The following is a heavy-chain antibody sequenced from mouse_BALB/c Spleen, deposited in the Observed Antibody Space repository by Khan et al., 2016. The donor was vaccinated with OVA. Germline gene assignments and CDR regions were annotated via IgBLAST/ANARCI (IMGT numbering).Heavy chain of an antibody. CDR2: ISYSGST. Sequence: VQLQQSGPGLVKPSQSLSLTCTVTGYSITSDYAWNWIRQFPGNKLEWMGYISYSGSTTYNPSLKSRISITRDPSKAQFFLQLKSVTSEDTATYYCASELGRYYALDYWGQGTSVTVSS. D-gene: IGHD4-1*01. CDR1: GYSITSDYA. CDR3: ASELGRYYALDY. J-gene: IGHJ4*01. V-gene: IGHV3-2*02.